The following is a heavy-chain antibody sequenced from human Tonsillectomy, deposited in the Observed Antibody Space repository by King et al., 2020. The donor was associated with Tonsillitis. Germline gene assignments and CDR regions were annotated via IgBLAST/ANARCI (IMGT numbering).Heavy chain of an antibody. CDR3: AKGSDPLTPLTFHAFDI. V-gene: IGHV3-23*04. CDR2: ISGSGGST. Sequence: VQLVESGGGLVQPGGSLRLSCAASGFTFSSYAMSWVRQAPGKGLEWVSTISGSGGSTYHADSVKGRFTISRDTSKNTLYLQMNSLRAEDTAAYYCAKGSDPLTPLTFHAFDIWGQGTMVTVSS. CDR1: GFTFSSYA. D-gene: IGHD2/OR15-2a*01. J-gene: IGHJ3*02.